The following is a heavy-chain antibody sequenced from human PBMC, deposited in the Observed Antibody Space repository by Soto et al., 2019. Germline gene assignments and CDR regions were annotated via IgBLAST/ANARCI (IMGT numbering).Heavy chain of an antibody. D-gene: IGHD2-15*01. Sequence: GASVKVSCKASGGTFSSYAISWVRQAPGQGLEWMGGIIPIFGTANYAQKFQGRVTITADESTSTAYMELSSLRSEDTAVYYCASAGRDGLYYYYGMDVWGQGTTVTVSS. V-gene: IGHV1-69*13. J-gene: IGHJ6*02. CDR3: ASAGRDGLYYYYGMDV. CDR2: IIPIFGTA. CDR1: GGTFSSYA.